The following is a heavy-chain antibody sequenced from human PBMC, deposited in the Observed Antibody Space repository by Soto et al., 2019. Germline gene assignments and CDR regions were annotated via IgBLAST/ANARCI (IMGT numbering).Heavy chain of an antibody. Sequence: QVQLQESGPGLVKPSETLSLTCTVSGGSVKSGNYYWSWIRQPPGKGLDWIGYIYYSGSTNYIPSLKSRVTISVDTSKNQFSLRLTSVTAADTAVYYCARLDMSHNWEFDYWCQGTLVTVSS. D-gene: IGHD1-1*01. J-gene: IGHJ4*02. V-gene: IGHV4-61*01. CDR3: ARLDMSHNWEFDY. CDR1: GGSVKSGNYY. CDR2: IYYSGST.